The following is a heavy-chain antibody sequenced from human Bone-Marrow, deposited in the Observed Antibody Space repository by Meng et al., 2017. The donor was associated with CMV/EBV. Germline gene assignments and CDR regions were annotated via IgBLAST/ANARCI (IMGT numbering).Heavy chain of an antibody. V-gene: IGHV3-30*04. CDR2: IAYDVTKE. J-gene: IGHJ4*02. Sequence: GGSLRLSCAASGFTFGVFAMHWVRQAPGKGLEGVAVIAYDVTKEYFANSVKGRFPISRDNSNCTLYLQMKRLSAGATDIYYCASLNSYYYGSGSPCFDYWGQGTLVTVSS. CDR3: ASLNSYYYGSGSPCFDY. CDR1: GFTFGVFA. D-gene: IGHD3-10*01.